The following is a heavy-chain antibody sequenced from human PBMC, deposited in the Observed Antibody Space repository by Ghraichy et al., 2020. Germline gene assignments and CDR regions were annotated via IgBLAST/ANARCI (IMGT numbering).Heavy chain of an antibody. D-gene: IGHD7-27*01. J-gene: IGHJ4*02. CDR1: GGSISSSSYY. CDR3: ARHLVNWGLRGPTIDY. Sequence: SETLSLTCTVSGGSISSSSYYWGWIRQPPGKGLEWIGSISYSGSTYYNPSLKSRVTISVNTPKNQFSLKLSSVTAADTAVYYCARHLVNWGLRGPTIDYWGQGTLVTVSS. V-gene: IGHV4-39*01. CDR2: ISYSGST.